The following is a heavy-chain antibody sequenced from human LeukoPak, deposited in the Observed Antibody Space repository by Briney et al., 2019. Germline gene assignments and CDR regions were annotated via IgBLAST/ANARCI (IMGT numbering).Heavy chain of an antibody. Sequence: GASVKVSCKASGGTFSSYAISWVRQAPGQGRKWMGGIIPIFGTANYAQKFKGRVTITTDESTRTAYMELSSLRSWDTAVYYCARAPKYCSSTSCYTDAFDIWGQGTMVTVSS. CDR1: GGTFSSYA. D-gene: IGHD2-2*02. CDR3: ARAPKYCSSTSCYTDAFDI. V-gene: IGHV1-69*05. CDR2: IIPIFGTA. J-gene: IGHJ3*02.